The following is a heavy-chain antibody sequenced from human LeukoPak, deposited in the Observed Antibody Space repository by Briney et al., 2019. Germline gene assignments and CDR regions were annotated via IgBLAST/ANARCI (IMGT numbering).Heavy chain of an antibody. D-gene: IGHD2-15*01. CDR2: IYTSGST. CDR3: ARVVVVAATYASDI. J-gene: IGHJ3*02. V-gene: IGHV4-4*07. Sequence: PSETLSLTCTVSGGSISSYYWSWIRQPAGKGLEWIGRIYTSGSTNYNPSLKSRVTMSVDTSKNQFSLKLSSVTAADTAVYYCARVVVVAATYASDIWGQGTMVTVSS. CDR1: GGSISSYY.